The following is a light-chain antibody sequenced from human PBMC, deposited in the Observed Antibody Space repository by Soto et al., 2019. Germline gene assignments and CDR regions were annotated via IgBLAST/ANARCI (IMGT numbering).Light chain of an antibody. Sequence: IVLTQSPGTLSLSPGERATLSCRASQSVSNYYSAWYQQKPGQAPRIIISGASNRATGIPDRFSGSGSGTDFTLAISRLEPEDFAVYCCQQYGTSPFTFGPGTKVDLK. CDR3: QQYGTSPFT. J-gene: IGKJ3*01. CDR1: QSVSNYY. CDR2: GAS. V-gene: IGKV3-20*01.